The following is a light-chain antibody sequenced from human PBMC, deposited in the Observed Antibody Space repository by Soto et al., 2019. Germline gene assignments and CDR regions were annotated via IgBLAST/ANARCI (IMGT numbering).Light chain of an antibody. CDR1: QSISSW. J-gene: IGKJ1*01. CDR2: DAY. Sequence: DIPMTQSPSTLSASVGDRVTINCRASQSISSWLAWYQQKPGKAPKLLINDAYNLESGVPSRFSGSGSGTEFTLSISSLQPDDFATYYCQQYNTYWTFGQGTKVDIK. V-gene: IGKV1-5*01. CDR3: QQYNTYWT.